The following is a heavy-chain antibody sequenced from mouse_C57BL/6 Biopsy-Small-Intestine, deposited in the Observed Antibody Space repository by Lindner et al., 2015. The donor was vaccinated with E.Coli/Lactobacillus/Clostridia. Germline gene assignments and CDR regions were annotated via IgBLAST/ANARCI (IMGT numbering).Heavy chain of an antibody. J-gene: IGHJ4*01. D-gene: IGHD2-13*01. CDR1: VYTYTTYG. CDR2: ISGYNGKT. V-gene: IGHV1-7*01. CDR3: ASNPYGDYRLGDH. Sequence: SVKVSCKASVYTYTTYGITWVRQAPGQGLEWMGWISGYNGKTKNSQKFQGRVTMTTDTSTGTAYMELRSLRSNDTAVYYCASNPYGDYRLGDHWGQGTLVTVSS.